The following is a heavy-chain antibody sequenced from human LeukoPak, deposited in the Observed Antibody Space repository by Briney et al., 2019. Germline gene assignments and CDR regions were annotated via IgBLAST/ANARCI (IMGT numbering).Heavy chain of an antibody. Sequence: PGGSLRLSCAASGFTFSSCGMSWVRQPPGKGLEWIGSIYYSGSTYYNPSLKSRVTISVDTSKNQFSLKLSSVTAADTAVYYCARHLLLWFGAAYFDYWGQGTLVTVSS. CDR3: ARHLLLWFGAAYFDY. CDR2: IYYSGST. D-gene: IGHD3-10*01. V-gene: IGHV4-39*01. J-gene: IGHJ4*02. CDR1: GFTFSSCG.